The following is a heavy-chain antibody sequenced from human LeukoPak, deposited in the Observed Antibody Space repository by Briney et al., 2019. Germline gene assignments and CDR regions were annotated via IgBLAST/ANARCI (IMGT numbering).Heavy chain of an antibody. CDR2: ISGSGGST. V-gene: IGHV3-23*01. D-gene: IGHD4-17*01. CDR1: GFTFSSYG. J-gene: IGHJ4*02. Sequence: GGSLRLSCAASGFTFSSYGMSWVRQAPGKGLEWVSGISGSGGSTFYADSVKGRFTISRDNSKNTLYLQMSGLRAEDTAVYYCAKDRNGDFAYYFDFWGQGTLVTVSS. CDR3: AKDRNGDFAYYFDF.